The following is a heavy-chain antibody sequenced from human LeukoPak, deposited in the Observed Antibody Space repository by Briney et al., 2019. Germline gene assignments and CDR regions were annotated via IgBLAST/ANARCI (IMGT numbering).Heavy chain of an antibody. CDR2: IYTSGST. CDR3: ARDAPRYSSGWYGYYYMDV. Sequence: SETLSLTCTVSGGSISSYYWSWVRQPAGKGLEWVGRIYTSGSTNYNPSLKSRVTMSVDTSKNQFSLELSSVTAADTAVYYCARDAPRYSSGWYGYYYMDVWGKGTTVTVSS. D-gene: IGHD6-19*01. J-gene: IGHJ6*03. CDR1: GGSISSYY. V-gene: IGHV4-4*07.